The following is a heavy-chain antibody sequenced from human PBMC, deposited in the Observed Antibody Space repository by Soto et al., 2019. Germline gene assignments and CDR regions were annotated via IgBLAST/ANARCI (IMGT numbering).Heavy chain of an antibody. CDR2: TYYRSKWYN. CDR3: ARHLRYCSSTSCYSWFDP. Sequence: SQTLSLPCAISGDSVSSNSAAWNWIRQSPSRGLEWLGRTYYRSKWYNDYAVSVKSRITINPDTSKNQFSLQLNSVTPEDTAVYYCARHLRYCSSTSCYSWFDPWGQGTLVTVSS. J-gene: IGHJ5*02. D-gene: IGHD2-2*01. V-gene: IGHV6-1*01. CDR1: GDSVSSNSAA.